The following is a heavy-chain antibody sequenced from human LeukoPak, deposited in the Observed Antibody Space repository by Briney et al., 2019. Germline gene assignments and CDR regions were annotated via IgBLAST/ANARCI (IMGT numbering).Heavy chain of an antibody. CDR1: GFTFSSYS. V-gene: IGHV3-21*01. D-gene: IGHD3-22*01. Sequence: GGSLRLSCAASGFTFSSYSMNWVRQAPGKGLEWVSSISSSSSYIYYADSVKGRFTISRDNAKNSLYLQMNSLRAEDTAVYCCATATNFYSSGYYPFDYWGQGTLVTVSS. CDR3: ATATNFYSSGYYPFDY. CDR2: ISSSSSYI. J-gene: IGHJ4*02.